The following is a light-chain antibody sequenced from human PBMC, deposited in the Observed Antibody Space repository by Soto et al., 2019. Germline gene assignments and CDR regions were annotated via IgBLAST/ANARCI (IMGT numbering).Light chain of an antibody. V-gene: IGKV3-20*01. Sequence: EIVLTQSPDTLSLSPGERATLSCRARHTVTSKYLAWYQQKPGQAPRLLIYSASSRATDIPDRFSGSESGTDFTLTISRLETEYFAVYYCQQYGGSPRTFGQGTKVEIK. CDR1: HTVTSKY. J-gene: IGKJ1*01. CDR2: SAS. CDR3: QQYGGSPRT.